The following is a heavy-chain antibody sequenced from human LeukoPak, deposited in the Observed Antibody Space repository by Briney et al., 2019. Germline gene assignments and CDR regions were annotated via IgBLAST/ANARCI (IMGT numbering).Heavy chain of an antibody. V-gene: IGHV3-48*04. CDR2: ISSSSSTI. CDR1: GFTFSSYS. D-gene: IGHD3-22*01. J-gene: IGHJ4*02. CDR3: VRPGSTGYSPFDY. Sequence: GGSLRLSCAASGFTFSSYSMNWVRQAPGKGLEWVSYISSSSSTIYYADSVKGRFTISRDNAKNSLYLQMNSLRAEDTAVYYCVRPGSTGYSPFDYWGQGTLVTVSS.